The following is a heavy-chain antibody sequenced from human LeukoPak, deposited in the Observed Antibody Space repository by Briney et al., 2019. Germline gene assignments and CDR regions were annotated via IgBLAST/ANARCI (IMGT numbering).Heavy chain of an antibody. CDR3: ARASWDVDIVATIGLDY. CDR1: GFTFSSYG. V-gene: IGHV3-33*01. Sequence: PGRSLRLSCAASGFTFSSYGMHWVRQAPGKGLEWVAVIWYDGSNKYYADSVKGRFTISRDNSKNTLYLQMNSLRAEDTAVYYCARASWDVDIVATIGLDYWGQGTLVTVSS. D-gene: IGHD5-12*01. CDR2: IWYDGSNK. J-gene: IGHJ4*02.